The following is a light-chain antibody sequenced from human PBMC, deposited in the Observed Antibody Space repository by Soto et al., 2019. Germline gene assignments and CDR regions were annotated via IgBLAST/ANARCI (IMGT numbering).Light chain of an antibody. Sequence: DIQMTQSPSTLSASVGDRVTITCRASQTISNWLAWDQQKPGKAPKLLIYDASSLESGVPSRFSGSGSGTEFTLTISSLQPDDFATYYCHQYNSYSRTFGQGTKV. CDR3: HQYNSYSRT. CDR1: QTISNW. V-gene: IGKV1-5*01. J-gene: IGKJ1*01. CDR2: DAS.